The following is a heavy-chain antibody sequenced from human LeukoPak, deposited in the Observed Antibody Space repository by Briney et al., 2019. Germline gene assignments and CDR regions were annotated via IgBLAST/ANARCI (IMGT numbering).Heavy chain of an antibody. CDR1: GFTFSTYW. CDR2: INQDGSEK. D-gene: IGHD2-15*01. Sequence: GGSLRLSCAASGFTFSTYWMSWVRQSPGKGLEWVANINQDGSEKNYVDSVKGRFIISRDNAKNPLSLHMNSLGPEDTALYYCARRRVVAREDYWGQGTLVTVSS. CDR3: ARRRVVAREDY. J-gene: IGHJ4*02. V-gene: IGHV3-7*01.